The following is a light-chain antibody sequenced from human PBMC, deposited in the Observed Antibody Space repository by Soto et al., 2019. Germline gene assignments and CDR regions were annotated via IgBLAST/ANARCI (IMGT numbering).Light chain of an antibody. J-gene: IGKJ2*01. CDR2: DAS. V-gene: IGKV3-11*01. Sequence: EIVLTQSPATLSLSPGERATLSCRASQSVGSYLAWFQQRPGQAPRLVIHDASKRATGIPARFSGSGSGTDFSLTISGLEPEDFAVYYCQQRSNWPYTFGQGTKLEIK. CDR1: QSVGSY. CDR3: QQRSNWPYT.